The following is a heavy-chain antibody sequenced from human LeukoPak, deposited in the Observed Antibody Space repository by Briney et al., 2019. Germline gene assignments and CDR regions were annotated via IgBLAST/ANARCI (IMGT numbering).Heavy chain of an antibody. J-gene: IGHJ6*02. CDR1: GFTFSTYS. Sequence: GGSLRLSCAASGFTFSTYSMNWVRQAPGKGLEWVSSLSSSSTYIYYADSVKGRFTISRDNAKKNSVYLEMNSLRAEDTAVYYCARDQPGVNYYYYGLDVWGQGTTVTVSS. D-gene: IGHD2-8*01. CDR3: ARDQPGVNYYYYGLDV. CDR2: LSSSSTYI. V-gene: IGHV3-21*01.